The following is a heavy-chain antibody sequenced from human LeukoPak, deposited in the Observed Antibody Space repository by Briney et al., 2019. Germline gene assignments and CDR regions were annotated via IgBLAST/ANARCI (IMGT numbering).Heavy chain of an antibody. Sequence: PSQTLSLTCTVSGGSISSGDYYWSWLRQPPGKGLVWFGYIYYSGSSYYNPSLKSRVTITVDTSNNQFSLKLSSVTAADTAVYYCARVYDFWSGYDDAFDIWGQGTMVTVSS. D-gene: IGHD3-3*01. CDR3: ARVYDFWSGYDDAFDI. CDR2: IYYSGSS. J-gene: IGHJ3*02. CDR1: GGSISSGDYY. V-gene: IGHV4-30-4*08.